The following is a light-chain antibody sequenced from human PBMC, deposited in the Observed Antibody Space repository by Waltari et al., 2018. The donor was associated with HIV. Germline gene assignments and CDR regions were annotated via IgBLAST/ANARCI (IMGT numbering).Light chain of an antibody. CDR2: GKN. CDR1: SLRNHY. Sequence: SSELTQDPAVSVALGQTVRITCQGDSLRNHYAKWYQQKPGQAPVLVIYGKNNRPSGIPDRFSGSTSGNTASLTITGAQAEDEADYYCNSRDSSGNHVMFGGGTKLTVL. CDR3: NSRDSSGNHVM. V-gene: IGLV3-19*01. J-gene: IGLJ3*02.